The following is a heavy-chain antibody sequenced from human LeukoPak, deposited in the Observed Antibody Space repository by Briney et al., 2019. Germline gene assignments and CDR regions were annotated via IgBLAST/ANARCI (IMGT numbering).Heavy chain of an antibody. V-gene: IGHV4-59*02. D-gene: IGHD3-10*01. CDR2: ISHGGQT. CDR1: GGSVSSHY. Sequence: SETLSLTCTVSGGSVSSHYWSWVRQPPGKALEWIGYISHGGQTFSNPFLSSRVTISVDTSNNQSSLKLTSVTAADTAVYFCARDTYYTPGTYYIDSFDSWGQGALVTVSS. CDR3: ARDTYYTPGTYYIDSFDS. J-gene: IGHJ5*01.